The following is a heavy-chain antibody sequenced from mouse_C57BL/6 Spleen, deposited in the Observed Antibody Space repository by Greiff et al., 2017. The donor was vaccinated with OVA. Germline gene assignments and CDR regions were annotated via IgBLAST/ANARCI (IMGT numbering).Heavy chain of an antibody. CDR1: GYTFTTYW. J-gene: IGHJ2*01. CDR2: IDTSDSYT. Sequence: VQLQQPGAELVMPGASVKLSCKASGYTFTTYWMHWVKQRPGQGLEWIGEIDTSDSYTNYHPKIKGKSTLTVDKSSSTAYMQLSSLTAEDSAVYYCARGKLRQDYVDYWGQGTTLTVSS. D-gene: IGHD2-4*01. V-gene: IGHV1-69*01. CDR3: ARGKLRQDYVDY.